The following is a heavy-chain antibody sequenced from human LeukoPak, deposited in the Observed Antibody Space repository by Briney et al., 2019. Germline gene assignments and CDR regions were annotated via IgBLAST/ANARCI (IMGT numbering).Heavy chain of an antibody. Sequence: PSETLSPTCTVSGYSISSGYYWGWIRQPPGKGLEWIGSIYHSGSTYYNPSLKSRVTISVDTSKNQFSLKLSSVTAADTAVYYCARDGYNLWAFDIWGQGTMVTVSS. D-gene: IGHD5-24*01. V-gene: IGHV4-38-2*02. CDR2: IYHSGST. CDR1: GYSISSGYY. J-gene: IGHJ3*02. CDR3: ARDGYNLWAFDI.